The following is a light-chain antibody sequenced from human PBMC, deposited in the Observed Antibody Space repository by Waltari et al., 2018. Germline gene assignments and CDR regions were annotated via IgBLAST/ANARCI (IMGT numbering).Light chain of an antibody. CDR1: SGSVSTTYY. CDR3: VLYMGNGIRV. J-gene: IGLJ3*02. V-gene: IGLV8-61*01. Sequence: QTVVTQEPSFSVSPGGTVTLTCGLSSGSVSTTYYPSWYQQTPGQAPRTLIFSTNIRASGVPDRFSGSILGNKAALTITGAQADDESDYYCVLYMGNGIRVFGGGTKLTVL. CDR2: STN.